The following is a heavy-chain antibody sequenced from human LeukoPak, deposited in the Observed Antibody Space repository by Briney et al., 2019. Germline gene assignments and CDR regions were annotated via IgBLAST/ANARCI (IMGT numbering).Heavy chain of an antibody. D-gene: IGHD2-2*01. CDR2: ISGSGGST. CDR1: GFTFSSYA. V-gene: IGHV3-23*01. CDR3: AKGGYCSTTSCLAIY. Sequence: GGSLRLSCAASGFTFSSYAMSWVRQAPGKGLEWVSAISGSGGSTYYADSVKGRFTISRDNSKNTLYLQMNSLRAEDTALYYCAKGGYCSTTSCLAIYWGQGTLVTVSS. J-gene: IGHJ4*02.